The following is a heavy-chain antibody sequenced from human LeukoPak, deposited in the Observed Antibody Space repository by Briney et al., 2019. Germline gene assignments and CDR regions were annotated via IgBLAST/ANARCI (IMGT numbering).Heavy chain of an antibody. Sequence: PGGSLRLSCAASGFTLSSNYMSWVRQAPGKGLEWVSVIYSGGSTYYADSVKGRFTISRDNSKNTLYLQMNSLRAEDTAVYYCARAGDFWSGYSDSNWFDPWGQGTLVTVSS. CDR2: IYSGGST. D-gene: IGHD3-3*01. CDR3: ARAGDFWSGYSDSNWFDP. J-gene: IGHJ5*02. V-gene: IGHV3-66*01. CDR1: GFTLSSNY.